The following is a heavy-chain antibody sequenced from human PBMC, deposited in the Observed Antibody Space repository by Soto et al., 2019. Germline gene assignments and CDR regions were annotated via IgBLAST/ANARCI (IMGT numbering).Heavy chain of an antibody. CDR2: IYYSGST. V-gene: IGHV4-30-4*01. Sequence: SETLSLTCTVSGGSISSGDYYWSWIRQPPGKGLEWIGYIYYSGSTYYNPSLKSRVTISVDTSKDQFSLKLSSVTAADTAVYYCARAQGSGFLVSWGQGTLVTVSS. CDR1: GGSISSGDYY. D-gene: IGHD3-10*01. J-gene: IGHJ4*02. CDR3: ARAQGSGFLVS.